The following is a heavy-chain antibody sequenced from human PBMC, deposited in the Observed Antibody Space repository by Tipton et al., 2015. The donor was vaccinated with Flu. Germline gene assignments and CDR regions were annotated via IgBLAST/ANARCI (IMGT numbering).Heavy chain of an antibody. CDR1: GGSISSGSYY. D-gene: IGHD5-12*01. Sequence: TLSLTCTVSGGSISSGSYYWGWIRQPAGKGLEWIGRIYTSGSTGYNPSLKGRATISVDASKNQFSLELSSVTAADTALYYCARDLRGYSGYTGGDAFDMWGQGIMVTVSS. CDR2: IYTSGST. V-gene: IGHV4-61*02. CDR3: ARDLRGYSGYTGGDAFDM. J-gene: IGHJ3*02.